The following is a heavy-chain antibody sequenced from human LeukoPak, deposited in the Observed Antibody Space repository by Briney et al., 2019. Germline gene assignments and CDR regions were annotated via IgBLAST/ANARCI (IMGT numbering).Heavy chain of an antibody. CDR3: ARSPSSSYYYFAY. J-gene: IGHJ4*02. D-gene: IGHD6-6*01. Sequence: ASVKVSCKASGYTFTSYGISWVRQAPGQGLEGMGWISAYNGNTNYAQKLQGRVTMTTEKSTSTAYMEMRRLRSDDTAVYDCARSPSSSYYYFAYWGQAPLVTVSS. CDR2: ISAYNGNT. V-gene: IGHV1-18*01. CDR1: GYTFTSYG.